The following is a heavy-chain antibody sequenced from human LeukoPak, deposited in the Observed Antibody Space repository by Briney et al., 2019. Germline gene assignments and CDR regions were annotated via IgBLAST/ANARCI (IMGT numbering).Heavy chain of an antibody. CDR2: IYTSGST. D-gene: IGHD6-13*01. CDR1: GGSISSGSYY. Sequence: PSETPSLTCTVSGGSISSGSYYWSWIRQPAGKGLEWIGRIYTSGSTNYNPSLKSRVTISVDTSKNQFSLKLSSVTAADTAVYYLARSAAAHPLRPYYYYMDLWGQGNTVTVSS. J-gene: IGHJ6*03. CDR3: ARSAAAHPLRPYYYYMDL. V-gene: IGHV4-61*02.